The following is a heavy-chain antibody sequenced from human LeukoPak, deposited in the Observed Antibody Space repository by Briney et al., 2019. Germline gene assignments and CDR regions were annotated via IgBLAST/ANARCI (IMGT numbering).Heavy chain of an antibody. Sequence: ASVKVSCKASGYTFTGYYMDWVRQAPGQGLEWIGWINPNSGGTNYAQKFQGRVTMTRDTSISTAYMELSRLRSDDTAVYYCERDDGISSNFDYWGQGTLVTVSS. D-gene: IGHD2-2*01. CDR1: GYTFTGYY. J-gene: IGHJ4*02. V-gene: IGHV1-2*02. CDR3: ERDDGISSNFDY. CDR2: INPNSGGT.